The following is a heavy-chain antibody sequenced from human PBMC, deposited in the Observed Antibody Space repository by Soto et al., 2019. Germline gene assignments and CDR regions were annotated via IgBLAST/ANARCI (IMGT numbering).Heavy chain of an antibody. V-gene: IGHV1-8*01. J-gene: IGHJ4*02. CDR3: ARERSSGWLDY. Sequence: QVQLVQSGAEVKKPGASVKVSCKASGYTFTSYDINWVRQATGQGLEWMGWMKPNSGNTGYAQKYQGSVTMTRNPSLTTAYMELSSLRSEDTAVYYCARERSSGWLDYWGQGTLVTVSS. CDR2: MKPNSGNT. D-gene: IGHD6-25*01. CDR1: GYTFTSYD.